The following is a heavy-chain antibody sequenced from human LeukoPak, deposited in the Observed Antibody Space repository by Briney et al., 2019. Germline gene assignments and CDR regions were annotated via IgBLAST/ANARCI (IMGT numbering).Heavy chain of an antibody. CDR1: GYTFTSYD. V-gene: IGHV1-18*01. CDR2: SSATNGTI. Sequence: ASVKVSCKASGYTFTSYDISWVRQAPGQGLEWMGWSSATNGTINYAQTVQGRVTITTDTSTNTPYMELSSLRAEDTAVYYCARGSTIFGGGLDGRGQGTTVTAAS. CDR3: ARGSTIFGGGLDG. J-gene: IGHJ6*01. D-gene: IGHD3-3*01.